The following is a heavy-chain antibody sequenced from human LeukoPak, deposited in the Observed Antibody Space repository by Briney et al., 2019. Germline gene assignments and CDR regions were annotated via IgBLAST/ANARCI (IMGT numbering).Heavy chain of an antibody. CDR3: AKGGDYYDY. V-gene: IGHV3-23*01. CDR1: GGSISSSN. CDR2: ISGSGGST. J-gene: IGHJ4*02. Sequence: PSGTLSLTCAVSGGSISSSNWWSWVRQAPGKGLEWVSAISGSGGSTYYADSVKGRFTISRDNSKNTLYLQMNSLRAEDTAVYYCAKGGDYYDYWGQGTLVTVSS.